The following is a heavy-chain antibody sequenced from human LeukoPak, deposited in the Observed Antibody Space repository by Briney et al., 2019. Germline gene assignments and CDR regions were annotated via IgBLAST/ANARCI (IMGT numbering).Heavy chain of an antibody. CDR1: GGSFSGYY. J-gene: IGHJ5*02. V-gene: IGHV4-34*01. CDR2: INHSGST. CDR3: ARDSVAITMIVVVWNWFDP. D-gene: IGHD3-22*01. Sequence: PSETLSLTCAVYGGSFSGYYWSWIRQPPGKGLEWIGEINHSGSTNYNPSLKSRVTISVDTSKNQFSLKLSSVTAADTAVYYCARDSVAITMIVVVWNWFDPWGQGTLVTVSS.